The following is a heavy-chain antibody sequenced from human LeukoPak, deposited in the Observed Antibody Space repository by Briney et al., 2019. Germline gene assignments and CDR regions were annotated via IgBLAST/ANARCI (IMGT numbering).Heavy chain of an antibody. Sequence: SVKVSRKASGGTFSSYAISWVRQAPGQGLEWMGRIIPIFGTANYAQKFQGRVTITADKSTSTAYMELSSLRSEDTAVYYCARDEYCSGGSCYSPLYWGQGTLVTVSS. V-gene: IGHV1-69*06. J-gene: IGHJ4*02. CDR1: GGTFSSYA. CDR2: IIPIFGTA. CDR3: ARDEYCSGGSCYSPLY. D-gene: IGHD2-15*01.